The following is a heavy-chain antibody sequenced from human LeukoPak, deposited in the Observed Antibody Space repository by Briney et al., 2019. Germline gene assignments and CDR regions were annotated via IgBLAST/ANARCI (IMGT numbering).Heavy chain of an antibody. J-gene: IGHJ3*02. Sequence: PSETLSLTCTASGGSTNNESYYWSWIRQPAGKGLEWIGRIHPTGNTMCNPSLESRVTISIDTSKNQFSLKPSSVTAADTAVYYCASHYSRSGIDAFDIWGQGTVVTVSS. D-gene: IGHD6-6*01. CDR3: ASHYSRSGIDAFDI. V-gene: IGHV4-61*02. CDR1: GGSTNNESYY. CDR2: IHPTGNT.